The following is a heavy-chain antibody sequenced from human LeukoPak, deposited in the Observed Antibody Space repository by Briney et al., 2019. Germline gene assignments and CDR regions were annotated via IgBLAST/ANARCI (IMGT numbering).Heavy chain of an antibody. CDR1: GSISSYY. CDR2: IYTSGST. Sequence: SETLSLTCTVSGSISSYYWSWIRQPPGKGLEWIGYIYTSGSTNYNPSLKSRATISVDTSKNQFSLDLSSVTAADTAVYYCARQRCTSTSCLTKNAFDIWGQGTMVTVSS. D-gene: IGHD2-2*01. J-gene: IGHJ3*02. V-gene: IGHV4-4*09. CDR3: ARQRCTSTSCLTKNAFDI.